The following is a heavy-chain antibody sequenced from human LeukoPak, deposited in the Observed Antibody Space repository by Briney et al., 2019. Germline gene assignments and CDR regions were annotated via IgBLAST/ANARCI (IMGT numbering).Heavy chain of an antibody. V-gene: IGHV4-34*01. CDR3: ARGRIDILTGYYKPIPRMTRNNWFDP. D-gene: IGHD3-9*01. CDR2: INRSGST. J-gene: IGHJ5*02. CDR1: VGSFSGYY. Sequence: PSGTLSLTCAVYVGSFSGYYWSWIRHPPWKGLEWVGEINRSGSTNYNPSLKSRVTISVDTSKNQFSLKLSSVTAADTAVYYCARGRIDILTGYYKPIPRMTRNNWFDPWGQGTLVTVSS.